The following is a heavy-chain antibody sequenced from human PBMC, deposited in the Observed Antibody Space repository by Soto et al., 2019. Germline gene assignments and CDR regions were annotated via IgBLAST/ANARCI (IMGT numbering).Heavy chain of an antibody. CDR1: GYTFTSYA. D-gene: IGHD2-2*01. CDR3: AREVYCNSTSCYEGAFDI. Sequence: ASVKVSCKASGYTFTSYAMHWVRQAPGQRLEWMGWINAGNGNTKYSQKFQGRVTITRDTSASTAYMELSSLRSEDTAVYYCAREVYCNSTSCYEGAFDIWGQGTMVTVSS. CDR2: INAGNGNT. V-gene: IGHV1-3*01. J-gene: IGHJ3*02.